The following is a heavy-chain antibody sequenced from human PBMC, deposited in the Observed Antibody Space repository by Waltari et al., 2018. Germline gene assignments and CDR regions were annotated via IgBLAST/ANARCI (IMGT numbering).Heavy chain of an antibody. CDR2: IHPGDSDT. CDR1: GYSFTSYW. Sequence: EVQLVQSGAEVKKPGESLKISCKGSGYSFTSYWIGWVRQMPGKGLEWMGLIHPGDSDTRYRPACQGQVTTSADKSISTAYLQWSSLKASDTAMYYCARHGQDSGWYVNGMDVWGQGTTVTVSS. CDR3: ARHGQDSGWYVNGMDV. V-gene: IGHV5-51*01. J-gene: IGHJ6*02. D-gene: IGHD6-19*01.